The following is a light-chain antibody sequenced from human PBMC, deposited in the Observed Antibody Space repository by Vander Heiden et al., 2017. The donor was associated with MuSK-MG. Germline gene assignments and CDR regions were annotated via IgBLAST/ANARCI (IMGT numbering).Light chain of an antibody. CDR3: QVSDNSTDNPFV. CDR1: NIGSKS. CDR2: YDR. Sequence: SYVLTQPPSVSVAPGKTARITCGGNNIGSKSVHWYQQKPGQAHVLVIHYDRCRRYGIPERVSCSNSGNTTTPTTSSVEAGDEADYFCQVSDNSTDNPFVFGTGTKLTVL. J-gene: IGLJ1*01. V-gene: IGLV3-21*04.